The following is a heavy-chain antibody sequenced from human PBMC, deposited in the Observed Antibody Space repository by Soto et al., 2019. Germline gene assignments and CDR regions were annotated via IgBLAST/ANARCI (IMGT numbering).Heavy chain of an antibody. CDR1: GFPFSDYY. CDR3: ARDRYCSTNSCPPAGGLDV. CDR2: ISSRSSYT. V-gene: IGHV3-11*06. D-gene: IGHD2-2*01. Sequence: SLRLSCAASGFPFSDYYMSWIRQAPGKGLEWISYISSRSSYTNYADSVKGRFTISRDNAKNSLYLQMNSLRVEDTAVYYCARDRYCSTNSCPPAGGLDVWGQGTTVTVSS. J-gene: IGHJ6*02.